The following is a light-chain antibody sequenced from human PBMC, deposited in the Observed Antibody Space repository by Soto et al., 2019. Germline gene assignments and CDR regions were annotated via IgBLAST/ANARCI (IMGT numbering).Light chain of an antibody. CDR1: SSDVGSYNL. CDR3: CSYAGSSTYV. CDR2: EGS. Sequence: QSALTQPASVSGSPGQSITISCTGTSSDVGSYNLVSWYQQHPGKAPKLMIYEGSKRPSGVSNRFSGSKSGNTASLTISGLQAEDEADYYCCSYAGSSTYVFGMGTKLT. J-gene: IGLJ1*01. V-gene: IGLV2-23*01.